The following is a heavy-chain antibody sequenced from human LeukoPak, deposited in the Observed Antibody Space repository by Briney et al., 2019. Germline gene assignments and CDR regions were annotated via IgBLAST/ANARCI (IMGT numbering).Heavy chain of an antibody. CDR3: ARDLKAYPNAFDI. V-gene: IGHV4-4*07. CDR1: GGSISSYY. D-gene: IGHD3-16*01. CDR2: IYTSGST. Sequence: PSETLSLTCAVPGGSISSYYWSWIRQPAGKGLEWIGRIYTSGSTNYNPSLKSRVTMSVDTSKNQFSLKLSSVTAADTAVYYCARDLKAYPNAFDIWGQGTMVTVSS. J-gene: IGHJ3*02.